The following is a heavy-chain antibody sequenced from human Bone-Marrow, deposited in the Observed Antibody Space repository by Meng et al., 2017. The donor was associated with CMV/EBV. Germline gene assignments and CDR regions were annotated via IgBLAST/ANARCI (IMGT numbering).Heavy chain of an antibody. CDR3: TRGGTSAMRDGMDV. J-gene: IGHJ6*02. D-gene: IGHD2-2*01. CDR2: IRKNGYGGTT. V-gene: IGHV3-49*04. CDR1: GFIFGDYL. Sequence: GGSLTPSCTASGFIFGDYLMGWVRQAPGKGPEWAGVIRKNGYGGTTEYAASVKGRFTISRDDSKSIAYLQMHSLKIEDTAVYYCTRGGTSAMRDGMDVWGQGTTVTVPS.